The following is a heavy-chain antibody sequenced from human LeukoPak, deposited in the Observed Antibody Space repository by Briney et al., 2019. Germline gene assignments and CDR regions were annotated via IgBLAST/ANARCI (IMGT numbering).Heavy chain of an antibody. CDR2: ITGSGDGT. D-gene: IGHD1-26*01. J-gene: IGHJ4*02. V-gene: IGHV3-23*01. CDR3: AKDFCELPYFDY. CDR1: GFTFSSYA. Sequence: GGSLRLSCAVSGFTFSSYAMMWVRQSPEKGLEWVSSITGSGDGTFYADSVRGRFTISREYSKNTLYLQINSLRAEDTAVYYCAKDFCELPYFDYWGQGTLVTVSS.